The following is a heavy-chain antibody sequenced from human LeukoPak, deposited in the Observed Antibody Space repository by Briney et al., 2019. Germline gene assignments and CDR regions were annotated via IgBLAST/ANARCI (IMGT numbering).Heavy chain of an antibody. Sequence: PGRSLRLPCAASGFTFSSYAMHWVRQAPGKGLEWVAVISYDGSNKYYADSVKGRFTISRDNSKNTLYLQMNSLRAEDTAVYYCARDDLVVVPAAKDYYYYGMDVWGKGTTVTVSS. D-gene: IGHD2-2*01. J-gene: IGHJ6*04. CDR1: GFTFSSYA. V-gene: IGHV3-30*04. CDR3: ARDDLVVVPAAKDYYYYGMDV. CDR2: ISYDGSNK.